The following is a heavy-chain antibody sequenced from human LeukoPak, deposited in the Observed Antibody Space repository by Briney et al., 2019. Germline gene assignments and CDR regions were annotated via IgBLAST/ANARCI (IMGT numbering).Heavy chain of an antibody. Sequence: SETLSLTCAVYGGSLSAYYWSWIRQPPGKGLEWIGKINHSGSTNYNPSLKSRVTISVDTSKNQFSLKLSSVTAADTAVYYCARLNYYGSGKPGDYWGQGALVTVSS. CDR1: GGSLSAYY. V-gene: IGHV4-34*01. J-gene: IGHJ4*02. D-gene: IGHD3-10*01. CDR3: ARLNYYGSGKPGDY. CDR2: INHSGST.